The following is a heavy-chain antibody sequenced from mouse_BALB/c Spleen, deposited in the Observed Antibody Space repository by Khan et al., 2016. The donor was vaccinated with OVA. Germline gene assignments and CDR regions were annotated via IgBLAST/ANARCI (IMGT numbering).Heavy chain of an antibody. CDR2: ISSTGST. J-gene: IGHJ4*01. CDR3: ARSLYYSYGYALDC. D-gene: IGHD2-14*01. Sequence: EVKLEESGPGLVKPSQSLSLTCTVTGYSITSDYAWNWIRQFPGNKLEWMGYISSTGSTSHNPSLKSRISITRDTSKNQFFLQLKSVTTEDTATYYCARSLYYSYGYALDCWGRGTSVTVSS. CDR1: GYSITSDYA. V-gene: IGHV3-2*02.